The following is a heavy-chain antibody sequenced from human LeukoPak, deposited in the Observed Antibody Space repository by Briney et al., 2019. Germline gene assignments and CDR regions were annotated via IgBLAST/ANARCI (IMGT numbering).Heavy chain of an antibody. Sequence: SETLSLTCTVSGGSISSYYWSWIRQPPGKGLEWIGYIYYSGSTNYNPSLKSRVAISVDTSKNQFSLKLSSVTAADTAVYYCARWRAMVRGRRDYYYGMDVWGQGTTVTVSS. CDR3: ARWRAMVRGRRDYYYGMDV. CDR1: GGSISSYY. CDR2: IYYSGST. J-gene: IGHJ6*02. D-gene: IGHD3-10*01. V-gene: IGHV4-59*08.